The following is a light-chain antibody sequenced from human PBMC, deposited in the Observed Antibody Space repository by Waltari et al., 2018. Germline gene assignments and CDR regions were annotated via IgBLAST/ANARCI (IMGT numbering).Light chain of an antibody. V-gene: IGKV1D-12*01. CDR1: QDVSYY. Sequence: DIQMTQSPSSVSASVGARVTITCRASQDVSYYLAWYQQKPGKAPTLLIHAASNLESGVPSRFRGRGSGTDFTLTISSLQPEDFATYYCQQAHSFPLTFGQGTRLEIK. CDR3: QQAHSFPLT. CDR2: AAS. J-gene: IGKJ5*01.